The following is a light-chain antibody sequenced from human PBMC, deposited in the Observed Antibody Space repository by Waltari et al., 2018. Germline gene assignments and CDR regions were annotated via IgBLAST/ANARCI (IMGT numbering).Light chain of an antibody. J-gene: IGKJ1*01. CDR3: QQYYSAPLT. CDR2: AAS. CDR1: HDIRNS. V-gene: IGKV1-NL1*01. Sequence: DIQMTQSPSSLSASVEDRVTITCRASHDIRNSLAWYQQRTGKAPKLLLYAASRLEGGVPSMFSGSVSGTDYTLTISRLQPEDFASYYCQQYYSAPLTFGQGTKVEIK.